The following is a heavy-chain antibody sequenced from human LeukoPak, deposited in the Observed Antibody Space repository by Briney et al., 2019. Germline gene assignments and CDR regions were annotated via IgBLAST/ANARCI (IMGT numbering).Heavy chain of an antibody. V-gene: IGHV4-39*07. J-gene: IGHJ4*02. D-gene: IGHD6-13*01. CDR2: IYYSGST. Sequence: SETLSLTCTVSGGSISSSSYYWGWIRQPPGKGLEWIGSIYYSGSTYYNPSLKSRVTISVDTSKNQFSLKLSSVTAADTAVYYCASGAAAGRDFEDYWGQGTLVTVSS. CDR1: GGSISSSSYY. CDR3: ASGAAAGRDFEDY.